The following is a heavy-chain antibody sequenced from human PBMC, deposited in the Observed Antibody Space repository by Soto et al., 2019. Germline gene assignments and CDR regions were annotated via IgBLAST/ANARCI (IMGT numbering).Heavy chain of an antibody. J-gene: IGHJ6*02. CDR3: AKRAQGSGWTGYYYYYGMDV. V-gene: IGHV3-23*01. CDR2: ISGSGGNT. D-gene: IGHD6-19*01. Sequence: VGSLRLSCAASGFTFSSYAMSWVRQAPGKALEWVSAISGSGGNTYYADSVKGRFTISRDNSRNTLYLQMNTLRAEDTAVYYCAKRAQGSGWTGYYYYYGMDVWGQGTTVTVSS. CDR1: GFTFSSYA.